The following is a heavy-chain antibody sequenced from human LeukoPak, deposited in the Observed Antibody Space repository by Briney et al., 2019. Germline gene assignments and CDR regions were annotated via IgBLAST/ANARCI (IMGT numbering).Heavy chain of an antibody. CDR1: GFTFSSYG. Sequence: GGSLRLSCAASGFTFSSYGMHWVRQAPGKGLEWVAVIWYDGSNKYYADSVKGRFTISRDNSKNTLYLQMNSLRAEDTAVYYCARGGFLEWLNWFDPWGQGTLVTVSS. D-gene: IGHD3-3*01. CDR2: IWYDGSNK. J-gene: IGHJ5*02. V-gene: IGHV3-33*01. CDR3: ARGGFLEWLNWFDP.